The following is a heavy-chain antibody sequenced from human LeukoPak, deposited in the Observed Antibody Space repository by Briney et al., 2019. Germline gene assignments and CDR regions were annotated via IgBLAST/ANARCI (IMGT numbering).Heavy chain of an antibody. Sequence: GGSLRLSCAASGFTFSSYAMSWVRQAPGKGLEWVSAIINSGGSTYYADSVKDRFIISRDNSKNTFYLQMNSLRVDDTATYYCAKGKVNHLGAFDQWGQGTLVTVSS. V-gene: IGHV3-23*01. CDR1: GFTFSSYA. CDR3: AKGKVNHLGAFDQ. CDR2: IINSGGST. D-gene: IGHD1-26*01. J-gene: IGHJ4*02.